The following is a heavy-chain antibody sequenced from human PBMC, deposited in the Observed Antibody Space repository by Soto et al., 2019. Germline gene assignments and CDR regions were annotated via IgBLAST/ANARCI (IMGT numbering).Heavy chain of an antibody. V-gene: IGHV1-18*01. Sequence: ASVKVSCKASGYTFTRSGISWVRQAPGQGPERMGWISSYNGDTNYAQTFQVRGTMTTDTSTSTAYMELRSLRSVDPAVYSCARAGVAPYCYCYRGFRRQRNPVAVSS. J-gene: IGHJ6*02. CDR1: GYTFTRSG. CDR3: ARAGVAPYCYCYRGF. D-gene: IGHD6-19*01. CDR2: ISSYNGDT.